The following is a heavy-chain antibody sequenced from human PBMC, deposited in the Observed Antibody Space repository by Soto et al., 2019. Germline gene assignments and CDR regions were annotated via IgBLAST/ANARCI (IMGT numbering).Heavy chain of an antibody. J-gene: IGHJ6*03. CDR1: GFTVSSNY. CDR2: IYSGGST. Sequence: GGSLRLSCAASGFTVSSNYMSWVRQAPGKGLEWVSVIYSGGSTYYADSVKGRFTISRDNSKNTLYLQMNSLRAEDTAVYYCARVESGSYYYYYHYHMDVWGRGTTVTVSS. CDR3: ARVESGSYYYYYHYHMDV. V-gene: IGHV3-66*01. D-gene: IGHD3-10*01.